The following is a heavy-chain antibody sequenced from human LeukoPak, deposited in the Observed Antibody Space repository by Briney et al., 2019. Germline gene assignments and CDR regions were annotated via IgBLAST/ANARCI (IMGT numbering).Heavy chain of an antibody. CDR1: GFTFNTYG. Sequence: GGSLRLSCAASGFTFNTYGMHWVRQAPGKGLEWVAVISYDGSDKYYADSVKGRFTISRDNSKNTLYLQINSLRAEDTAVYYCARDSWELPLSYFDYWGQGTLVTVSS. CDR2: ISYDGSDK. CDR3: ARDSWELPLSYFDY. J-gene: IGHJ4*02. V-gene: IGHV3-30*03. D-gene: IGHD1-26*01.